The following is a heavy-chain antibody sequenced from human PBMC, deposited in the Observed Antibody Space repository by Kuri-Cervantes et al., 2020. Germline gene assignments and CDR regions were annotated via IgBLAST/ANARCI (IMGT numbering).Heavy chain of an antibody. CDR1: GFTFSDYY. CDR3: ARDRLESRDLDY. J-gene: IGHJ4*02. Sequence: GESLKISCAASGFTFSDYYMSWIRQAPGKGLEWVSYISSSGTTICYADSVKGRFTISRDNAKNSLYLQMNGLRVEDTAIYYCARDRLESRDLDYWGQGTLVTVSS. V-gene: IGHV3-11*04. CDR2: ISSSGTTI. D-gene: IGHD2/OR15-2a*01.